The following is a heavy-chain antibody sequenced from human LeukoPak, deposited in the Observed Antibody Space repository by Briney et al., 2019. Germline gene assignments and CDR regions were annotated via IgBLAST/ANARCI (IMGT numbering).Heavy chain of an antibody. J-gene: IGHJ6*02. CDR2: ISSSGSTI. Sequence: PGGSLRLSCAASGFTFSSYEMKWVRQAPGKGLEWVSYISSSGSTIYYADSVKGRFTISRDNAKNSLYLQMNSLRAEDTAVYYCARGNRIAVAGPHQYYYYGMDVWGQGTTVTVSS. CDR1: GFTFSSYE. D-gene: IGHD6-19*01. CDR3: ARGNRIAVAGPHQYYYYGMDV. V-gene: IGHV3-48*03.